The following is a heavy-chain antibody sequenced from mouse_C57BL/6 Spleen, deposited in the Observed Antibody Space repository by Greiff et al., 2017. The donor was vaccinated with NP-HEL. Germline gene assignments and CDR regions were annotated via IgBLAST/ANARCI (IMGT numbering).Heavy chain of an antibody. Sequence: QVQLQQSGPELVKPGASVKISCKASGYAFSSSWMNWVKQRPGKGLEWIGRIYPGDGDTNYNGKFKGKATLTADKSSSTAYMQLSSLTSEDSAVYFCAREGIYYDYRFAYWGQGTLVTVSA. CDR3: AREGIYYDYRFAY. CDR2: IYPGDGDT. V-gene: IGHV1-82*01. J-gene: IGHJ3*01. D-gene: IGHD2-4*01. CDR1: GYAFSSSW.